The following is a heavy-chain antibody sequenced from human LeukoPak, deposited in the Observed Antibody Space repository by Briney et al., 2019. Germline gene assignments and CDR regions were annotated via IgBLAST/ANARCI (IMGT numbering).Heavy chain of an antibody. Sequence: GGSLRLSCAASGFAFSSYKMNWVRQAPGRGLEWVSSIHSGGSDVYYADSVKGRFTVSKDNAKNSLFLQMNSLRAEDTALYYCARGHYDILTGNYKWTPDYWGQGTLVTVSS. D-gene: IGHD3-9*01. CDR3: ARGHYDILTGNYKWTPDY. V-gene: IGHV3-21*06. CDR2: IHSGGSDV. CDR1: GFAFSSYK. J-gene: IGHJ4*02.